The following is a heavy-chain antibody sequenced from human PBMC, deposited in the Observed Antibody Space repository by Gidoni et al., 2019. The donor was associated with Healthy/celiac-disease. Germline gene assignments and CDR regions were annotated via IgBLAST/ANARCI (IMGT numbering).Heavy chain of an antibody. CDR1: GGSISSSY. Sequence: QVQLQESGPGLVKPSETLSLTCTVSGGSISSSYWSWIRQPPGKGLEWIGYIYYSGSTNYNPSLKSRVTISVDTSKNQFSLKLSSVTAADTSVYYCARGTPYYDSSGYSKGAFDIWGQGTMVTVSS. CDR3: ARGTPYYDSSGYSKGAFDI. V-gene: IGHV4-59*01. J-gene: IGHJ3*02. CDR2: IYYSGST. D-gene: IGHD3-22*01.